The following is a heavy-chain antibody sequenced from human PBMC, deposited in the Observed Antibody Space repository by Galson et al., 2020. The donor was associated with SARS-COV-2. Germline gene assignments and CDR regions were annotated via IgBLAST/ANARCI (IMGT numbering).Heavy chain of an antibody. D-gene: IGHD2-21*02. CDR2: ITTSGST. V-gene: IGHV4-34*01. Sequence: SETLSPTCAVYGRSFSGYYWSWTRQPPGKGLEWIGEITTSGSTNYNPSPKSPVTLSVDTSTNHVSLKLSSVTAADTAVYYCAGEENFFLVVTATRMGYFDYWGRGTLATVSS. J-gene: IGHJ4*02. CDR1: GRSFSGYY. CDR3: AGEENFFLVVTATRMGYFDY.